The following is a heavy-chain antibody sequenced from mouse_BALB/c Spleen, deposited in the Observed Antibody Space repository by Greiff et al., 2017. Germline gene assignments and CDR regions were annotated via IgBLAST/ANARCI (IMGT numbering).Heavy chain of an antibody. V-gene: IGHV3-2*02. CDR1: GYSITSDYA. D-gene: IGHD1-1*01. CDR3: ATHYGSSPWFAY. J-gene: IGHJ3*01. CDR2: ISYSGST. Sequence: EVKLVESGPGLVKPSQSLSLTCTVTGYSITSDYAWNWIRQFPGNKLEWMGYISYSGSTSYNPSLKSRISITRDTSKNQFFLQLNSVTTEDTATYYCATHYGSSPWFAYWGQGTLVTVSA.